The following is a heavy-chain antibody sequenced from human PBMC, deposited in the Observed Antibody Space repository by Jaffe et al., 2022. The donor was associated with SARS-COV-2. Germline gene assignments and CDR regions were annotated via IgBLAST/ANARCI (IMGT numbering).Heavy chain of an antibody. J-gene: IGHJ4*02. CDR3: TTDPDSSWYPLFDY. Sequence: EVQLVESGGGLVKPGGSLRLSCAASGFTFSNAWMSWVRQAPGKGLEWVGRIKSKTDGGTTDYAAPVKGRFTISRDDSKNTLYLQMNSLKTEDTAVYYCTTDPDSSWYPLFDYWGQGTLVTVSS. CDR1: GFTFSNAW. D-gene: IGHD6-13*01. V-gene: IGHV3-15*01. CDR2: IKSKTDGGTT.